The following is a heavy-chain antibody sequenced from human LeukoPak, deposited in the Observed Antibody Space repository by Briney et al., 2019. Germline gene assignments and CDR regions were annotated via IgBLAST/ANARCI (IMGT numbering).Heavy chain of an antibody. J-gene: IGHJ6*02. CDR1: GFTFSSYW. V-gene: IGHV3-7*01. Sequence: GGSLRLSCAASGFTFSSYWMSWVRQAPGKGLEWVANIKQDGSEKYYVDSVKGRFTISRDNAKNSLYLQMNSLRAEDTAVYYCARGDQGNYYYGMDVWGQGTTVTVSS. D-gene: IGHD2-2*01. CDR3: ARGDQGNYYYGMDV. CDR2: IKQDGSEK.